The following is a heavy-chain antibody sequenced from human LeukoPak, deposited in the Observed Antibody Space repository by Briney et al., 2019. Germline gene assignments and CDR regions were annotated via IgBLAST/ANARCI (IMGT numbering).Heavy chain of an antibody. J-gene: IGHJ4*02. CDR1: GFTFSSYA. CDR2: ISGSGGST. V-gene: IGHV3-23*01. D-gene: IGHD6-13*01. Sequence: GGSLRLSCAASGFTFSSYAMSWVRQAPGKGLEWVSAISGSGGSTYYADSVKGRFTISRGNSKNTLYLQMNSLRAEDTAVYYCAKDWYSSSWFDYWGQGTLVTVSS. CDR3: AKDWYSSSWFDY.